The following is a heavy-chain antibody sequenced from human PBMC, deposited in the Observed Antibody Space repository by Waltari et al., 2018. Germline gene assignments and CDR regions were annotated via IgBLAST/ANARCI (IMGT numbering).Heavy chain of an antibody. CDR1: GYSISSGYY. Sequence: QLQESGPGLVKPSETLSLTCTVSGYSISSGYYWGWIRQPPGKGLEWIGSIYHSGSTYYNPSLKSRVTISVDTSKNQFSLKLSSVTAADTAVYYCASALYSSSWYASWGQGTLVTVSS. J-gene: IGHJ4*02. CDR2: IYHSGST. D-gene: IGHD6-13*01. CDR3: ASALYSSSWYAS. V-gene: IGHV4-38-2*02.